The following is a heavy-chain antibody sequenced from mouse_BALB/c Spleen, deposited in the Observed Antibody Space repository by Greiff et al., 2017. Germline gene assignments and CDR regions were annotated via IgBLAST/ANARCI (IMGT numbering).Heavy chain of an antibody. CDR1: GFSLTSYG. D-gene: IGHD1-2*01. CDR3: AREGHYYGYAMDY. V-gene: IGHV2-6-7*01. J-gene: IGHJ4*01. Sequence: QVQLKESGPGLVAPSQSLSITCTVSGFSLTSYGVHWVRQPPGKGLEWLGMIWGDGSTDYNSALKSRLSISKDNSKSQVFLKMNSLQTDDTARYYGAREGHYYGYAMDYWGQGTSVTVSS. CDR2: IWGDGST.